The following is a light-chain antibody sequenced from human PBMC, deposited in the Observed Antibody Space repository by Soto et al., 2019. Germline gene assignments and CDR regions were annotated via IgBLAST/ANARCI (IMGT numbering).Light chain of an antibody. Sequence: EIVLTQSPGTLSLSPGERATLSCRASQSVSSAYLAWYQHKPGQAPRLLIYGASNRATGIPDRFSGSGSGTGFTLTISRLEPEDFAVYYCQQDSNSPPYTFGQGTKLEIK. CDR3: QQDSNSPPYT. CDR1: QSVSSAY. J-gene: IGKJ2*01. V-gene: IGKV3-20*01. CDR2: GAS.